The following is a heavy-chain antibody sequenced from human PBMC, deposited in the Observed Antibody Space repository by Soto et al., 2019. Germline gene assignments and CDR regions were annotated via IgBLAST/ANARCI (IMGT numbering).Heavy chain of an antibody. CDR2: ISGGGGST. Sequence: EVQLLESGGGLVQPGGSLRLSCAASGFTFSNYAMSWIRQAPGMGLEWVSAISGGGGSTYYADSVKGRFAISRDNSKNPLYLQMNSLRAEGTAVYYCAKDRPFLEWLPFDYWGQGALVAVSS. D-gene: IGHD3-3*01. V-gene: IGHV3-23*01. J-gene: IGHJ4*02. CDR1: GFTFSNYA. CDR3: AKDRPFLEWLPFDY.